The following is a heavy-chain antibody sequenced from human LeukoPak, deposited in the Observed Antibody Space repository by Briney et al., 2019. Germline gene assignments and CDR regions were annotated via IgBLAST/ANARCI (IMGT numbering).Heavy chain of an antibody. CDR1: GGTFSIYA. V-gene: IGHV1-69*13. D-gene: IGHD5-18*01. CDR3: ARAPRLRGYSQAGLFDY. J-gene: IGHJ4*02. CDR2: IIPIFGTA. Sequence: ASAKVSCKASGGTFSIYAISWVRQAPGQGLEWMGGIIPIFGTANYAQKFQGRVTITADESTSTAYMELSSLRSEDTAVYYCARAPRLRGYSQAGLFDYWGQGTLVTVSS.